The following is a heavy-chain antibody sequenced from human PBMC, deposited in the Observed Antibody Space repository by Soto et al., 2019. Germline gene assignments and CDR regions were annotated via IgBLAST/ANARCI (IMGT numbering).Heavy chain of an antibody. V-gene: IGHV4-30-2*06. J-gene: IGHJ4*02. Sequence: SETLSLTCAVSGGSISSGGYSWSWVRQSPGKGLEWIGEVYHSGTTNYNPSLKGRVTISVDTSKMQFSLKLSSVTAADTAVYYCAKTRAYGYAYGVGGDAFDYWGQGTLVTVSS. CDR1: GGSISSGGYS. CDR2: VYHSGTT. CDR3: AKTRAYGYAYGVGGDAFDY. D-gene: IGHD5-18*01.